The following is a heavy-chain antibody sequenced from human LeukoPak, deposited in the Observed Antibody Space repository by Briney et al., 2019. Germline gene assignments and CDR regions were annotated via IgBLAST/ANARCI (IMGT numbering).Heavy chain of an antibody. J-gene: IGHJ1*01. CDR2: IRCKVYGGTR. CDR1: GFTFDDFP. CDR3: TRVENYDGSGNLQH. D-gene: IGHD3-10*01. V-gene: IGHV3-49*04. Sequence: PRGSLRLSCTASGFTFDDFPISWVRQAPGEGPGWEGFIRCKVYGGTREYAASVKGRFTISRDDSKSIAYLQMNSLKTEDTAVYYCTRVENYDGSGNLQHWGQGTLVTVSS.